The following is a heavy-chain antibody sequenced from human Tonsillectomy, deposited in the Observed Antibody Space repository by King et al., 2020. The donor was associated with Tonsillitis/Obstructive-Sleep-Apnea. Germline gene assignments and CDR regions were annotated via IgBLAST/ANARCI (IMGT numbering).Heavy chain of an antibody. J-gene: IGHJ4*02. V-gene: IGHV3-30*04. D-gene: IGHD4-17*01. CDR3: ARDGTVIISYYFDY. CDR2: ISYDGSNK. CDR1: GFTFSSYA. Sequence: QLVQSGGGVVQPGRSLRLSCAASGFTFSSYAMHWVRQAPGKGLEWVAVISYDGSNKYYADSVKGRFTISRDNSKNTLYLQMNSLGAEDTAVYYCARDGTVIISYYFDYWGPGTLVTVSS.